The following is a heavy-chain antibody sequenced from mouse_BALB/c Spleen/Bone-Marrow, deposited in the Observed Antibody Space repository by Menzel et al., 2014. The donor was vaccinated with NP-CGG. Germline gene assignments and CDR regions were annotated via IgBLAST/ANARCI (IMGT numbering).Heavy chain of an antibody. Sequence: EVKLVESGAELVRPGALVKLSCKASGFNIKDYYMHWVKQRPEQGLEWIGWIDPENGNTIYDPKFQGKASITADTSSNTAYLQLSSLTSEDTAVYYCAEGNYRFAYWGQGTLVAVSA. V-gene: IGHV14-1*02. D-gene: IGHD2-1*01. CDR3: AEGNYRFAY. CDR1: GFNIKDYY. J-gene: IGHJ3*01. CDR2: IDPENGNT.